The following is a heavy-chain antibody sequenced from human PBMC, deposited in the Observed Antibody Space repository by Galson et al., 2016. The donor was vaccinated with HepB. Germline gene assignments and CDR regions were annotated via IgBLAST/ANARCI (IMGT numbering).Heavy chain of an antibody. CDR3: AKNFGDYVGDTFDM. CDR1: GFPFSNYW. V-gene: IGHV3-74*01. CDR2: INSDGSST. Sequence: SLRLSCAASGFPFSNYWMHWVRQAPGKGPVWVSRINSDGSSTTYADSVKGRFTISRDNAKSSLYLQMNSLRAEDTAVYYCAKNFGDYVGDTFDMWGQGTMVTVSS. J-gene: IGHJ3*02. D-gene: IGHD4-17*01.